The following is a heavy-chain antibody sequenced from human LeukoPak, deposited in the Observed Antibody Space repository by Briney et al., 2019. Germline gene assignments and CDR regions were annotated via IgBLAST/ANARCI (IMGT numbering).Heavy chain of an antibody. CDR3: ARGHKDYYSYYMDV. Sequence: ASVKVSCKASGGTFSKYAISWVRQAPGQGLEWMGGFIRMFETSHYAQKFQGRVTITADESTSTVYMELSSLRFEDTAVYYCARGHKDYYSYYMDVWGKGTPVTVSS. CDR1: GGTFSKYA. J-gene: IGHJ6*03. CDR2: FIRMFETS. V-gene: IGHV1-69*01.